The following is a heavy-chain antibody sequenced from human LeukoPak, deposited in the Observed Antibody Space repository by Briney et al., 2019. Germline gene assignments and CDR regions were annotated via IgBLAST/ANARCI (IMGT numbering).Heavy chain of an antibody. Sequence: GASVKVSCKASGGTFSSYAISWVRQAPGQGLEWMGGIIPIFGTANYAQKFQGRVTITADESTSTAYMELSSLRSEDTAVYYCARDHYCDSSGYKNRGGYFDYWGQGTLVTVSS. V-gene: IGHV1-69*13. D-gene: IGHD3-22*01. CDR3: ARDHYCDSSGYKNRGGYFDY. CDR1: GGTFSSYA. CDR2: IIPIFGTA. J-gene: IGHJ4*02.